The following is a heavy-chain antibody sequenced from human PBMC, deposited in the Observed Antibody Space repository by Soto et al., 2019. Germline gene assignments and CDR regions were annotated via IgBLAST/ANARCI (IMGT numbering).Heavy chain of an antibody. V-gene: IGHV3-48*01. D-gene: IGHD2-2*01. CDR3: AKYDQSTPGLFAFDI. J-gene: IGHJ3*02. CDR2: ISSSSSTI. CDR1: GFTFSSYS. Sequence: GGSLRLSCAASGFTFSSYSMNWVRQAPGKGLEWVSYISSSSSTIYYADSVKGRFTISRDNAKNSLYLQMNSLRAEDTAVYYCAKYDQSTPGLFAFDIWGQGTMVTVSS.